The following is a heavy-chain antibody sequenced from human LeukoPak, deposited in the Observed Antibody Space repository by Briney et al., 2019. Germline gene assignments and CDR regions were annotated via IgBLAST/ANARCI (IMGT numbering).Heavy chain of an antibody. J-gene: IGHJ4*02. Sequence: GGSLRLSCAASGFNFDEYGMTWVRQAPGKGLEWVSSINWSGGDTIYVESVKGRFTFSRDNAKNSLYLQMNILRAEDTALYYCARDYVIGDQLALDYWGQGTLVTVSS. D-gene: IGHD3-16*01. CDR2: INWSGGDT. V-gene: IGHV3-20*04. CDR3: ARDYVIGDQLALDY. CDR1: GFNFDEYG.